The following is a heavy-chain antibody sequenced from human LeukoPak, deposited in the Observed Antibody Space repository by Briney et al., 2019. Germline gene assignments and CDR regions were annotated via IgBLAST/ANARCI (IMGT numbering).Heavy chain of an antibody. Sequence: SGTLSLTCAVSGGSISSSNWWSWVRQPPGKGLEWIGEIYHSGSTNYNPSLKSRVTISVDKSKNQFSLKLSSVTAADTAVYYCASHPGYGYQKYYFDYWGQGTLVTVSS. D-gene: IGHD5-18*01. CDR2: IYHSGST. J-gene: IGHJ4*02. V-gene: IGHV4-4*02. CDR3: ASHPGYGYQKYYFDY. CDR1: GGSISSSNW.